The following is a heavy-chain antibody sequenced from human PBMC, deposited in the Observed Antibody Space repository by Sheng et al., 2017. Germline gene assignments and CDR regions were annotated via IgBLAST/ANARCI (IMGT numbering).Heavy chain of an antibody. D-gene: IGHD3-22*01. Sequence: QVQLVESGGGVVQPGGSLRLSCAASGFTFSSYGMHWVRQAPGKGLEWVAFIRYDGSNKYYADSVKGRFTISRDNSKNTLYLQMNSLRAEDTAVYYCAKDLHYYDSSGRGFDYWGQGTLVTVSS. V-gene: IGHV3-30*02. J-gene: IGHJ4*02. CDR2: IRYDGSNK. CDR3: AKDLHYYDSSGRGFDY. CDR1: GFTFSSYG.